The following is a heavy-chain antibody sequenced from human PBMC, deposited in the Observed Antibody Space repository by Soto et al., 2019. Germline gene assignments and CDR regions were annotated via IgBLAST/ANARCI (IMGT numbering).Heavy chain of an antibody. J-gene: IGHJ5*02. CDR1: RGSVSSGGYS. V-gene: IGHV4-30-2*01. CDR2: ISPSGSP. Sequence: SETLSLTCSVSRGSVSSGGYSWSWIRRAPGKGLEWIGFISPSGSPAYNPSLKSRVSISVDTSNNQISLELSSVTAADTAVYYCTRGVLAWGPGTLVTVSS. D-gene: IGHD2-8*01. CDR3: TRGVLA.